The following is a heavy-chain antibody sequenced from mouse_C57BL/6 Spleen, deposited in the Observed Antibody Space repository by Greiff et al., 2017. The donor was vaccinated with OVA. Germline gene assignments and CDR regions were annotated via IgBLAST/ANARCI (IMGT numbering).Heavy chain of an antibody. J-gene: IGHJ4*01. Sequence: EVQLVESGGGLVKPGGSLKLSCAASGFTFSDYGMHWVRQAPEKGLEWVAYISSGSSTIYYADTVKGRFTISRDNAKNTLFLQMTSLRSEDTAMYYCARGPTGYAMDYWGQGTSVTVSS. V-gene: IGHV5-17*01. D-gene: IGHD1-1*01. CDR1: GFTFSDYG. CDR3: ARGPTGYAMDY. CDR2: ISSGSSTI.